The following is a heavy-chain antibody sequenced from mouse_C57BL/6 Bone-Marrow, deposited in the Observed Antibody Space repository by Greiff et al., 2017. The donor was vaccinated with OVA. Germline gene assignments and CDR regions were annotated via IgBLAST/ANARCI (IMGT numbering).Heavy chain of an antibody. CDR2: INSDGGST. CDR3: ARGGDWGYFDV. V-gene: IGHV5-2*03. D-gene: IGHD4-1*01. CDR1: EYEFPSHD. Sequence: EVKVEESGGGLVQPGESLKLSCESNEYEFPSHDMSWVRKTPEKRLELVAAINSDGGSTYYPDTMERRFIISRDNTKKTLYLQMSSLRSEDTALYYCARGGDWGYFDVWGTGTTVTVSS. J-gene: IGHJ1*03.